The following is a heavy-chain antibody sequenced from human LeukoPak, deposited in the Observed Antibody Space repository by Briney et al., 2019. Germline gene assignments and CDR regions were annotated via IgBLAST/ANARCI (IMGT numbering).Heavy chain of an antibody. CDR2: INHSGST. Sequence: PSETLSLTCAVYGGSFSGYYWSWIRQPPGKGLEWIGEINHSGSTNYNPSLKSRVTISVDTSKNQFSPKLSSVTAADTAVYYCARRRVATSRIFDYWGQGTLVTVSS. D-gene: IGHD5-12*01. CDR3: ARRRVATSRIFDY. CDR1: GGSFSGYY. V-gene: IGHV4-34*01. J-gene: IGHJ4*02.